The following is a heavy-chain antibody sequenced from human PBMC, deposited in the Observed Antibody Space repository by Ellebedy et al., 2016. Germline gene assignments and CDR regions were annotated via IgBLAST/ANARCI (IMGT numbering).Heavy chain of an antibody. CDR1: GFTFSSYS. V-gene: IGHV3-21*01. CDR2: ISSSSSYI. CDR3: ARGQLGIRAFDI. D-gene: IGHD7-27*01. J-gene: IGHJ3*02. Sequence: GESLKISXAASGFTFSSYSMNWVRQAPGKGLEWVSSISSSSSYIYYADSVKGRFTISRDNAKNSLYLQMNSLRAEDTAVYYCARGQLGIRAFDIWGQGTMVTVSS.